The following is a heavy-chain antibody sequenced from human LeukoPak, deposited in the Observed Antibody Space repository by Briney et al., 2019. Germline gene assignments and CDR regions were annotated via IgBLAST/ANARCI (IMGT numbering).Heavy chain of an antibody. D-gene: IGHD1-1*01. J-gene: IGHJ4*02. CDR2: INHSGST. V-gene: IGHV4-34*01. CDR3: ARQLVAPDY. CDR1: GGSFSGYY. Sequence: SETLSLTCAVYGGSFSGYYWSWIRQPPGKGLEWIGEINHSGSTNYNPSLKSRVTISVDTSKNQFSLKLSSVTAADTAVYYCARQLVAPDYWGQGTLVTASS.